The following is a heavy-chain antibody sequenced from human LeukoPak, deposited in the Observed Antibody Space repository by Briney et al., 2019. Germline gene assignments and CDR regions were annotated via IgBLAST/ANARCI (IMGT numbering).Heavy chain of an antibody. D-gene: IGHD6-13*01. CDR2: INSSGGST. CDR3: ARALYSSSWLVDY. CDR1: GYTFTSYY. Sequence: GSVKVSCKSSGYTFTSYYMHWVRQAPGQGLEWVGIINSSGGSTSYAQKLQGRVTMTKDTSTSTDYMELSSLKSEDTAVYYCARALYSSSWLVDYWGQGTLVTVSS. V-gene: IGHV1-46*01. J-gene: IGHJ4*02.